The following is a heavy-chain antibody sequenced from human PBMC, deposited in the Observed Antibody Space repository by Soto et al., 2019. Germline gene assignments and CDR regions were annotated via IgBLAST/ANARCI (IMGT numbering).Heavy chain of an antibody. V-gene: IGHV4-31*03. J-gene: IGHJ3*02. CDR1: GGSISSGGYY. CDR3: ARDGAPPYRAFDI. CDR2: IYYSGST. D-gene: IGHD1-26*01. Sequence: TSETLSLTCTVSGGSISSGGYYWSWIRQHPGKGLEWIGYIYYSGSTYYNPSLKSRVTISVDTSKNQSSLKLSSVTAADTAVYYCARDGAPPYRAFDIWGQGTMVTVSS.